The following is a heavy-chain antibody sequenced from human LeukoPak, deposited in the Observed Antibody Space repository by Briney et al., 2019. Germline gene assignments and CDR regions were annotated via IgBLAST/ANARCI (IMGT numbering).Heavy chain of an antibody. CDR2: IYYSGST. CDR1: GGSISSYY. CDR3: ARSGWAADYYFDY. J-gene: IGHJ4*02. Sequence: SETLSLTCTVSGGSISSYYWSWIRQPPGKGLEWIGYIYYSGSTNYNPSLKSRVTISVDTSKNQFSLKLSSVTAADTAVYYCARSGWAADYYFDYWGQGTLVTVSS. V-gene: IGHV4-59*08. D-gene: IGHD1-14*01.